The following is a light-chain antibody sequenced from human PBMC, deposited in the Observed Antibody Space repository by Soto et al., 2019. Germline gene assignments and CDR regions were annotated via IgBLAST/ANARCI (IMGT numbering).Light chain of an antibody. CDR1: SSDVGYYDY. CDR2: EVT. J-gene: IGLJ2*01. V-gene: IGLV2-8*01. Sequence: QSALTQPPSASGFPGQSVTISCTGTSSDVGYYDYVSWYQQHPGKAPKLVIYEVTKRPSGVPDRVSASKSGNTASLTISGLQADDEADYYCCSYAGRYTMVFGGGTKLTVL. CDR3: CSYAGRYTMV.